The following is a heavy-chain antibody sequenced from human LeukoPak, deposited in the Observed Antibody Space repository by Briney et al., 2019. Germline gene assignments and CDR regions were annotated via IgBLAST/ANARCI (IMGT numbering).Heavy chain of an antibody. CDR2: IYWDDDK. J-gene: IGHJ5*02. D-gene: IGHD6-19*01. CDR1: GFSLSTSGVG. Sequence: ETGPTLVKPTQTLTLTCTFSGFSLSTSGVGVGWIRQPPGKAADWLALIYWDDDKRYSPSLKSRLTITKDTSKNQVVLTMTNMDPVDTATYYCAHSGGYSSGWYGPPQNWFDPWGQGTLVTVSS. V-gene: IGHV2-5*02. CDR3: AHSGGYSSGWYGPPQNWFDP.